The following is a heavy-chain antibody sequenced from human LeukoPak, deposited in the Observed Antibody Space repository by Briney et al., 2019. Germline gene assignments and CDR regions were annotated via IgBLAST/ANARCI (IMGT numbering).Heavy chain of an antibody. CDR1: GASISSGSNY. V-gene: IGHV4-39*07. D-gene: IGHD3-22*01. J-gene: IGHJ4*02. CDR2: IYSSGST. CDR3: ARSILRYYYNASGYYPYYFDY. Sequence: SETLSLTCSVSGASISSGSNYWGWIRQPPGKTLEWIGSIYSSGSTYYNPSLKSRVIIIIDTPKNHFSLTLSSVTAADTAVYYCARSILRYYYNASGYYPYYFDYWGQGMLVTVSS.